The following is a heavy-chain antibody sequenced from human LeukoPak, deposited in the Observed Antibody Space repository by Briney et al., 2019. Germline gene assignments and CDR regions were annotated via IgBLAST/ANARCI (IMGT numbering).Heavy chain of an antibody. Sequence: GGSLRLSCAASGFTFSSYAMSWVRQAPGKGLELVSGISGSGGSTHYADSVKGQFTISRDNSKNTLWLQMNSLRAEDTALYYCAKKGDSGWVFDYWGQGTLVTVSS. CDR2: ISGSGGST. CDR3: AKKGDSGWVFDY. D-gene: IGHD6-19*01. V-gene: IGHV3-23*01. CDR1: GFTFSSYA. J-gene: IGHJ4*02.